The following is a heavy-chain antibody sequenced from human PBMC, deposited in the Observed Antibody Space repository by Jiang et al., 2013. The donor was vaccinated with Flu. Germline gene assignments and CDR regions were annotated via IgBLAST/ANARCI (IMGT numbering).Heavy chain of an antibody. CDR3: ARDQGSSGGMDV. CDR1: AA. Sequence: AAWNWIRQSHREALSGWVGHTFRSKWYNDYAVSVKKSNNHQPDTSKNQFSLQLNSVTPEDTAVYYCARDQGSSGGMDVWGQGTTVTVSS. V-gene: IGHV6-1*01. J-gene: IGHJ6*02. D-gene: IGHD6-6*01. CDR2: HTFRSKWYN.